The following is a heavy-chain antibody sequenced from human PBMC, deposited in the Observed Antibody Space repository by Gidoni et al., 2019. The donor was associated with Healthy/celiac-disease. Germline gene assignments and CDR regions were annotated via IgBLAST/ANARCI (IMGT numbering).Heavy chain of an antibody. CDR2: ISGSGGST. Sequence: EVQLLESGGGLVQPGGSLRLSCAASGFTFSSYAMSWVRQAPGKGLEWVSAISGSGGSTYYADSVKGRFTISRDNSKNTLYLQMNSLRAEDSAVYYCAKDFDWSSGSYSCYFDYWGQGTLVTVSS. J-gene: IGHJ4*02. V-gene: IGHV3-23*01. CDR1: GFTFSSYA. CDR3: AKDFDWSSGSYSCYFDY. D-gene: IGHD1-26*01.